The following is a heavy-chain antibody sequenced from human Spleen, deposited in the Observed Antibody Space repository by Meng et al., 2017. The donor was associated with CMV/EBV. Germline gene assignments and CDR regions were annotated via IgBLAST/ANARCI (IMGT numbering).Heavy chain of an antibody. CDR2: INPNSGGT. J-gene: IGHJ5*02. D-gene: IGHD5-18*01. CDR1: GYTFDDYY. CDR3: ARHGDTAMAPLDNWFDP. V-gene: IGHV1-2*02. Sequence: ASVKVSCKASGYTFDDYYIHWVRQAPGQGLEWMGWINPNSGGTNYAQKFQGRVTMTRDTSISTAYLHWSSLKASDSAMYYCARHGDTAMAPLDNWFDPWGQGTLVTVSS.